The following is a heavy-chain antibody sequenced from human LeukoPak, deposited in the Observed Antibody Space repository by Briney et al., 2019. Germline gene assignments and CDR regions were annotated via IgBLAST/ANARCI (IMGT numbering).Heavy chain of an antibody. J-gene: IGHJ4*02. CDR2: IYSGGST. CDR1: GFTVITNY. V-gene: IGHV3-66*01. D-gene: IGHD3-22*01. CDR3: ARGGTALYYYDSGGYPDY. Sequence: GGSLRLSCAASGFTVITNYMNWVRQAPGKGLEWVSVIYSGGSTYYADSVKGRFTISRDNSKNTLYLQMNSLRAEDTAVYYCARGGTALYYYDSGGYPDYWGQGTLVTVSS.